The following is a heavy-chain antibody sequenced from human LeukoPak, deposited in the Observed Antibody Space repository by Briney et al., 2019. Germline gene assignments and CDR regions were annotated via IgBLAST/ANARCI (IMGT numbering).Heavy chain of an antibody. D-gene: IGHD1-7*01. J-gene: IGHJ4*02. CDR1: GFTFSTYA. Sequence: GGSLRLSCAASGFTFSTYAMHWVRQAPGKGLEWAAVISYDGSNKYYADSVKGRFTISRDNSKNTLYLQMNSLRAEDTAVYYCARATGTTGGLFDYWGQGTLVTVSS. CDR3: ARATGTTGGLFDY. CDR2: ISYDGSNK. V-gene: IGHV3-30*01.